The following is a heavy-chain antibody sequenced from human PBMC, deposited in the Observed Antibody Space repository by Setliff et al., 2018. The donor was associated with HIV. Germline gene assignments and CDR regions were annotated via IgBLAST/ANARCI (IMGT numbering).Heavy chain of an antibody. CDR1: GFTFSSYA. J-gene: IGHJ4*02. CDR3: ARGSPSTVTTAVYPLIGY. V-gene: IGHV3-64*01. D-gene: IGHD4-17*01. Sequence: AGGSLRLSCAASGFTFSSYAMHWVRQAPGKGLEYVSSISSNGGNTYYASSLKGRFTISRDNSKNTLYLQMGSLRAEDMAVYYCARGSPSTVTTAVYPLIGYWGQGTLVTVSS. CDR2: ISSNGGNT.